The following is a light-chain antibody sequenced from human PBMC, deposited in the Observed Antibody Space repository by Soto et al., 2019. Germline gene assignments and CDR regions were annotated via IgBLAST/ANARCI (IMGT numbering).Light chain of an antibody. CDR3: SSYTSSSIL. V-gene: IGLV2-14*01. CDR1: SSDVGGYNY. J-gene: IGLJ2*01. Sequence: QSALTQPASVSGSPGQSITISCTGTSSDVGGYNYVSWYQQHPGKAPKLMIYDVGNRPSGVSNRFSGSKSGNTASLTISGLQAEDEADYYCSSYTSSSILFGGGTKVTVL. CDR2: DVG.